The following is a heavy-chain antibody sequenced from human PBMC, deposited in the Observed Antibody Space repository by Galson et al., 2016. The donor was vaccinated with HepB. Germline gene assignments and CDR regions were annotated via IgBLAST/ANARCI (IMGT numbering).Heavy chain of an antibody. CDR1: GFNFSLYY. CDR2: ISKDSKLT. V-gene: IGHV3-11*06. D-gene: IGHD1-14*01. CDR3: VRAVFSEI. Sequence: SLRLSCAASGFNFSLYYMNWIRQSPGRGLEWISYISKDSKLTDYADSVRGRITVSRDNAKNLVFLQMNSLQVEDPAVYFCVRAVFSEIWGQGTRVVVSS. J-gene: IGHJ4*02.